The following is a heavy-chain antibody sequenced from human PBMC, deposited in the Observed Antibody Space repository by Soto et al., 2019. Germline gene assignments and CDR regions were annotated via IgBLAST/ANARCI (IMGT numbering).Heavy chain of an antibody. CDR3: ARGGLNWGSTQYYYYYGMDV. CDR1: GGTFSSYA. D-gene: IGHD7-27*01. V-gene: IGHV1-69*01. CDR2: IIPIFGTA. J-gene: IGHJ6*02. Sequence: QVQLVQSGAEVKKPGSSVKVSCKASGGTFSSYAISWVRQAPGQGLEWMGGIIPIFGTANYARKFQGRVTITADESKSTAYMELSSLRSEDTAVYYCARGGLNWGSTQYYYYYGMDVWGQGTTVTVSS.